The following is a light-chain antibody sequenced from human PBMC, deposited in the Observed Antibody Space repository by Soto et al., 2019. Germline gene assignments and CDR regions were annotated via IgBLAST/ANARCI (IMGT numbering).Light chain of an antibody. CDR2: SNN. J-gene: IGLJ2*01. CDR3: ASWDDSLNGVV. CDR1: SSNIGSNT. V-gene: IGLV1-44*01. Sequence: QSVVTQPPSASGTPGQRVTISCSGSSSNIGSNTVTWYQQLPGTAPKLLIHSNNQRPSGVPDRFSGSKSGTSASLAISGLQSEDEADYYCASWDDSLNGVVFGGGTQLTVL.